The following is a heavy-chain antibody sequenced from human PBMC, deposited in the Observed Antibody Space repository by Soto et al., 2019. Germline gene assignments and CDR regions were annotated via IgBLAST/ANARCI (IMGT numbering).Heavy chain of an antibody. CDR2: ISYDGSNK. V-gene: IGHV3-30-3*01. J-gene: IGHJ6*02. Sequence: GGSLRLSCAASGFTFSSYAVHWVRQAPGKGLEWVAVISYDGSNKYYADSVKGRFTISRDNSKNTLYLQMNSLRAEDTAVYYCTSIVSSSLYGMDVWGQGTTVTVSS. CDR3: TSIVSSSLYGMDV. D-gene: IGHD6-6*01. CDR1: GFTFSSYA.